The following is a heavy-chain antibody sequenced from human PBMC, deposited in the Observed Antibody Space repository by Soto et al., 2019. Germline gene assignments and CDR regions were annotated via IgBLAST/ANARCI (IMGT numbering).Heavy chain of an antibody. V-gene: IGHV1-69*13. CDR2: IIPIFGTA. D-gene: IGHD3-22*01. J-gene: IGHJ3*02. CDR3: ARDYEYYDSSPNANDAFDI. CDR1: GGTFSSYA. Sequence: ASVKVSCKASGGTFSSYAISWVRQAPGQGLEWMGGIIPIFGTANYAQKFQGRVTITADESTSTAYMELSSLRSEDTAVYYCARDYEYYDSSPNANDAFDIWGQGQWSPSPQ.